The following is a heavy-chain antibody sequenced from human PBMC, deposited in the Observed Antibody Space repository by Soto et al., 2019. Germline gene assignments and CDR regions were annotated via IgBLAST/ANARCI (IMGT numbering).Heavy chain of an antibody. CDR1: GYTFTANY. D-gene: IGHD1-26*01. Sequence: VQLVQSEADVEKPGASVTVSCKTSGYTFTANYIHWVRQAPGQGLEWMGWINTNNGGTHFAQKFQVWVTLTRDKSISTAYMELRRLKSDDTAIYYCARGSFVGANGGADAFDSWGQGTMVSVSS. CDR2: INTNNGGT. V-gene: IGHV1-2*04. CDR3: ARGSFVGANGGADAFDS. J-gene: IGHJ3*02.